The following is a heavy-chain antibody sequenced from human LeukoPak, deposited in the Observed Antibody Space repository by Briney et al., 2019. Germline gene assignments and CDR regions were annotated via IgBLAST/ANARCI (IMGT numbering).Heavy chain of an antibody. CDR3: ARGGWNDFWSGYYFDY. D-gene: IGHD3-3*01. CDR2: IIPIFGTA. J-gene: IGHJ4*02. CDR1: GGTFSSYA. Sequence: SVKVSCKASGGTFSSYAISWVRQAPGHGLEWMGGIIPIFGTANYAQKFQGRVTITADESTSTAYMELSSLRSEDTAVYYCARGGWNDFWSGYYFDYWGQGTLVTVSS. V-gene: IGHV1-69*01.